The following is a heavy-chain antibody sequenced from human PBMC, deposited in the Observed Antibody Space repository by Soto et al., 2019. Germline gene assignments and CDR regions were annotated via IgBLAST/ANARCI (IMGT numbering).Heavy chain of an antibody. V-gene: IGHV3-21*01. Sequence: GSLRLSCAASGFTFRSFTMNWVLQAPGKGLEWVSTISSNSAYIYYTDALRGRFTISRDNAKNSLHLQMNSLRAEDTAVYYCTRDASRDSSARGWFDPWGPGTLVTVS. CDR1: GFTFRSFT. CDR2: ISSNSAYI. J-gene: IGHJ5*02. CDR3: TRDASRDSSARGWFDP. D-gene: IGHD6-13*01.